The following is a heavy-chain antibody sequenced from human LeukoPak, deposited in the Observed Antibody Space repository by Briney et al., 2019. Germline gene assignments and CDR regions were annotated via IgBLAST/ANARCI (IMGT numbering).Heavy chain of an antibody. CDR3: AKDFRIGYSAHFDY. D-gene: IGHD2-21*01. J-gene: IGHJ4*02. CDR1: GFTSRSHA. Sequence: GGFLRLSCVGSGFTSRSHAMSWVRQAPEKGLEFVSGIYENGGTTYYADSVKGRFSISRDNSKNTLYLQMDSLRGEDTAVYYCAKDFRIGYSAHFDYWGQGALVTVSS. V-gene: IGHV3-23*01. CDR2: IYENGGTT.